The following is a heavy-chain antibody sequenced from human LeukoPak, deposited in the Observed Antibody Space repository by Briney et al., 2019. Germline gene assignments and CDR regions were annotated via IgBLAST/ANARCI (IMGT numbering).Heavy chain of an antibody. CDR2: INHSGST. D-gene: IGHD3-22*01. CDR1: GGSFSGYY. V-gene: IGHV4-34*01. J-gene: IGHJ3*01. CDR3: ARVKYDSSGNDAFAL. Sequence: SETLSLTCAVYGGSFSGYYWSWIRQPPGKGLEWIGEINHSGSTNYNPSLKSRVTISVDTSKNQFSLKLSSVTAADTAVYYCARVKYDSSGNDAFALWGQGTMVTVSS.